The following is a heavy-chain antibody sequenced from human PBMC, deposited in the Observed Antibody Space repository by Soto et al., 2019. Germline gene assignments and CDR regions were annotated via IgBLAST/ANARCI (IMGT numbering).Heavy chain of an antibody. J-gene: IGHJ4*02. Sequence: SETLSLTYITSGRSISTSSHYCVWSRQPPGTRQEWIQSIYYSGNTNYNPSLKSRVTISVDSSKNQFSLQLSSVTSADTAVYYCARGLRNCSGGSCYLDYFDYWGQG. CDR3: ARGLRNCSGGSCYLDYFDY. CDR2: IYYSGNT. V-gene: IGHV4-61*05. D-gene: IGHD2-15*01. CDR1: GRSISTSSHY.